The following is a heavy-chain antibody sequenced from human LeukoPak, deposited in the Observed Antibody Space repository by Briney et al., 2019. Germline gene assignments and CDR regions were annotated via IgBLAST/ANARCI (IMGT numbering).Heavy chain of an antibody. CDR1: GFTFSSYA. J-gene: IGHJ4*02. CDR3: ARGGYDFWSGPEGY. V-gene: IGHV3-66*01. D-gene: IGHD3-3*01. Sequence: GGSLRLSCAASGFTFSSYAMSWVRQAPGKGLEWVSVIYSGGSTYYADSVKGRFTISRDSSKTTLYLQMNSLRAEDTAVYYCARGGYDFWSGPEGYWGQGTLVTVSS. CDR2: IYSGGST.